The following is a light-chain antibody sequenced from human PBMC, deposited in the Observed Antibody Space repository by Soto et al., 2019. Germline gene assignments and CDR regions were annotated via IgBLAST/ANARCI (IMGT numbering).Light chain of an antibody. CDR2: GAS. CDR1: QSVSSSY. Sequence: EIVLTQSPGTLSLSPGERATLSCRASQSVSSSYLAWYQQKPGQAPRLLIYGASSRATGIPDRFSGSGSGTHLTLTISLRAAEDLAVYYRQPYGSAYTFGQGTKLEIK. CDR3: QPYGSAYT. J-gene: IGKJ2*01. V-gene: IGKV3-20*01.